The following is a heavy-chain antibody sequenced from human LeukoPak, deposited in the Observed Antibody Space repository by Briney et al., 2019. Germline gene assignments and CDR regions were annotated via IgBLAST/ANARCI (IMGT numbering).Heavy chain of an antibody. CDR3: ARYGSSWDLDY. D-gene: IGHD6-13*01. CDR1: GSTVSTNY. CDR2: IYSAGST. V-gene: IGHV3-53*01. J-gene: IGHJ4*02. Sequence: GGSLRLSCAASGSTVSTNYMSWVRQAPGKGLEWVSVIYSAGSTYYADSVKGRFTVSRDNSKNTLYLQMNSLRAEDTAVYYCARYGSSWDLDYWGQGTLVTVSS.